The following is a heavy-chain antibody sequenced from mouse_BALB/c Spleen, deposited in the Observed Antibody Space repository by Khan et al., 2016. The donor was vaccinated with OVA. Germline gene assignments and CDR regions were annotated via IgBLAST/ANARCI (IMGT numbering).Heavy chain of an antibody. J-gene: IGHJ2*02. D-gene: IGHD1-1*01. CDR3: ARVYGGDFDY. CDR2: ISYSGNT. V-gene: IGHV3-2*02. Sequence: VQLQQSGPGLVKPSQSLSLTCTVTGYSITSDYAWNWIRQFPGNKLEWMGFISYSGNTTYNPSLKSRFSITLDTSKNQFFLQLNSVTTEDTATYYCARVYGGDFDYWGQGTSLTVSS. CDR1: GYSITSDYA.